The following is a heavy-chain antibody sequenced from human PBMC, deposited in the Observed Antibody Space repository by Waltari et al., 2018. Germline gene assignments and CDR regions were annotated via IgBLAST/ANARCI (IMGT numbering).Heavy chain of an antibody. D-gene: IGHD3-3*01. J-gene: IGHJ4*02. CDR1: GYTFTHFF. CDR3: ARSGGGTTTFGVAE. Sequence: QVQLVQSGAEVQKPGASVKVSCQASGYTFTHFFLHWAPQAPGQGLEWMGRINPNSGDTSYAQRFQGRVTMTGDTSINTAYMEFAGLRSDDTAIYYCARSGGGTTTFGVAEWGQGSLVTVSS. CDR2: INPNSGDT. V-gene: IGHV1-2*06.